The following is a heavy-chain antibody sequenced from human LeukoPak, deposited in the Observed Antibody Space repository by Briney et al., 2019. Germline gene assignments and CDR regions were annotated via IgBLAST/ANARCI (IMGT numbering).Heavy chain of an antibody. CDR2: INHSGST. CDR1: GGSFSGYY. Sequence: MSSETLSLTCAVYGGSFSGYYWSWIRQPPGKGLEWIGEINHSGSTNYNPTLKSRVTISVDTSKNQFSLKLSSVTAAGTAVYYCARGLGAISDRHWGQGTLVTVSS. J-gene: IGHJ4*02. CDR3: ARGLGAISDRH. V-gene: IGHV4-34*01. D-gene: IGHD2-21*01.